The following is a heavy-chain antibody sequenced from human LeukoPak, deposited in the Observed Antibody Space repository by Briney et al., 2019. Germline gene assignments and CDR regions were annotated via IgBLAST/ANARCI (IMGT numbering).Heavy chain of an antibody. Sequence: PGGSLRLSCAPSGFTFSSYAMSWVRQAPGKGLEWVSAISGSGGSTYYADSVKGRFPISRDNSKNTLYLQMNSLRAEDTAVYYCAKDLYYDSRLGIILWGAFDIWGQGTMVTVSS. CDR1: GFTFSSYA. V-gene: IGHV3-23*01. D-gene: IGHD3-22*01. CDR3: AKDLYYDSRLGIILWGAFDI. J-gene: IGHJ3*02. CDR2: ISGSGGST.